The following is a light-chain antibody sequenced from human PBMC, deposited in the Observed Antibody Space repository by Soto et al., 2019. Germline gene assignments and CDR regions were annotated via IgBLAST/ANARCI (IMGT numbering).Light chain of an antibody. CDR3: LESSSALT. CDR2: LAS. CDR1: QSISRY. J-gene: IGKJ5*01. Sequence: DIQMTQSPSSLSASVGDRVTITCRASQSISRYLSWYQQKPGKAPKLLIYLASSLQSGVPSRFSGSGSGTDFTLNISSLQPEDLATYYCLESSSALTFGQGTRLEIK. V-gene: IGKV1-39*01.